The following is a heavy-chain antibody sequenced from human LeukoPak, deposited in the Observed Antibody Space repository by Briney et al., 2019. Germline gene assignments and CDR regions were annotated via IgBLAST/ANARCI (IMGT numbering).Heavy chain of an antibody. Sequence: SETLSLTCTVSGGSISSSSYYWGWIRQPPGKGLEWIGYIYYSGSTNYNPSLKSRVTISVDTSKNQFSLKLSSVTAADTAVYYCARLRGWGEPFDPWGQGTLVTVSS. D-gene: IGHD3-10*01. J-gene: IGHJ5*02. CDR1: GGSISSSSYY. CDR2: IYYSGST. CDR3: ARLRGWGEPFDP. V-gene: IGHV4-61*05.